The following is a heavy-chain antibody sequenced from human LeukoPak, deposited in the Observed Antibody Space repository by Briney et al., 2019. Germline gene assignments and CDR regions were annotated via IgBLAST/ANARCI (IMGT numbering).Heavy chain of an antibody. CDR2: ISYDGSNK. Sequence: GGSLRLSCAASGFTFSSYAMHWVRQAPGKGLEWVAVISYDGSNKYYADSVKGRFTISRDNSKNTLYLQMNSLRAEDTAVYHCAREVVYYYGSGSSGFDYWGQGTLVTVSS. J-gene: IGHJ4*02. CDR1: GFTFSSYA. CDR3: AREVVYYYGSGSSGFDY. V-gene: IGHV3-30-3*01. D-gene: IGHD3-10*01.